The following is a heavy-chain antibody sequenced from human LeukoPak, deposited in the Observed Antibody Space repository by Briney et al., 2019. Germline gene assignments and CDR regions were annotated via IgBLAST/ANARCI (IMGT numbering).Heavy chain of an antibody. CDR1: GGSISSYY. J-gene: IGHJ5*02. V-gene: IGHV4-4*07. CDR3: ARIYCDGGGCYWFDP. CDR2: INTSGNT. Sequence: TSETLSLTCTVSGGSISSYYWSWIRQPAGKRLEWIGRINTSGNTNYNPSLKSRVSLSVDTSKNQFSLKLSSVTAADTAVYYCARIYCDGGGCYWFDPWGQGALVTVSS. D-gene: IGHD2-15*01.